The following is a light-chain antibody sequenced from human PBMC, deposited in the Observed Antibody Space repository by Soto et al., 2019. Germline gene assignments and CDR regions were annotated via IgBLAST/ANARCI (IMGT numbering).Light chain of an antibody. CDR1: SSDVGGYNY. V-gene: IGLV2-8*01. J-gene: IGLJ2*01. Sequence: QSALTQPPSASGSPGQSVTISCTGTSSDVGGYNYVSWYQQHPGKAPKLMIYEVSKRPSGVPDRFSGSKSGNTASLTVSGLQADDEDDYYCSSYPVVFGGGTKITVL. CDR2: EVS. CDR3: SSYPVV.